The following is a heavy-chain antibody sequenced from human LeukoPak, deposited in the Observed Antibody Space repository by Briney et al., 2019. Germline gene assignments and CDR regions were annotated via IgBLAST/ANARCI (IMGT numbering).Heavy chain of an antibody. V-gene: IGHV3-48*03. Sequence: NPGGSLRLSCAASAFTFSNYEVNWVRQAPGKGLQWVSYINSLGTTIWHADSVKGRFTISRDNSKNTLYLQMNSLRAEDTAVYYCARDHVNSAYSSSWYPLDYWGQGTLVTVSS. J-gene: IGHJ4*02. CDR3: ARDHVNSAYSSSWYPLDY. D-gene: IGHD6-13*01. CDR1: AFTFSNYE. CDR2: INSLGTTI.